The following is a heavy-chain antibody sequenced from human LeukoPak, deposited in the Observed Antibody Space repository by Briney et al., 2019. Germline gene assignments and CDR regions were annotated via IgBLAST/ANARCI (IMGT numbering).Heavy chain of an antibody. J-gene: IGHJ4*02. CDR2: VSRDGSA. D-gene: IGHD3-10*01. Sequence: GGSLRLSCAASGFTVSTNYMNWVRQAPGKGLEWVSGVSRDGSAFYADSVKGRFTISRDNSKNTLFLQMTSLRADDTALYYCTRQIVTQGTYWSSERPEPRYDYWGQGTLVTVSS. V-gene: IGHV3-53*01. CDR1: GFTVSTNY. CDR3: TRQIVTQGTYWSSERPEPRYDY.